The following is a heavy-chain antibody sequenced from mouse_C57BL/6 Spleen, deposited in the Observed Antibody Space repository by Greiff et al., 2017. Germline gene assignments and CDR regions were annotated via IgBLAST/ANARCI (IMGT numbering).Heavy chain of an antibody. D-gene: IGHD2-3*01. V-gene: IGHV2-2*01. CDR1: GFSLTSYG. Sequence: VQLQQSGPGLVQPSQSLSITCTVSGFSLTSYGVHWVRQSPGKGLEWLGVIWSGGSTDYNAAFISRLSISKDNSKSQVFFKMNSLQADDTAIYYCARNKGNGYYNYFDYWGQGTTLTVSS. CDR2: IWSGGST. J-gene: IGHJ2*01. CDR3: ARNKGNGYYNYFDY.